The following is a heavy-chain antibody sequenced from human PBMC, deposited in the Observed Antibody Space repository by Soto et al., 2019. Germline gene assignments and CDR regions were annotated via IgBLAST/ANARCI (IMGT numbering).Heavy chain of an antibody. D-gene: IGHD4-17*01. CDR3: ARRLYGDYDY. V-gene: IGHV1-18*01. Sequence: QAQLVQSGAEVKEPGASVKVSCKASGYSFTTSGITWVRRAPGQGLEWMGWISTYNGNTNYAQKLQDRVTLTTVTSTSTAYMELRSLRSDDTAVYYCARRLYGDYDYWGQGTLVTVSS. CDR1: GYSFTTSG. J-gene: IGHJ4*02. CDR2: ISTYNGNT.